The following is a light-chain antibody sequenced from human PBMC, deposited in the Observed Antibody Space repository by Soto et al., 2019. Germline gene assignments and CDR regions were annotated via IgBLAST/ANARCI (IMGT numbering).Light chain of an antibody. J-gene: IGKJ4*02. CDR3: KQTSRFHLT. CDR2: AAS. Sequence: DIQVTQSPSSVSASVGDRVTITCRASQGLVSWLAWYQQKPGKAPKLLIYAASSFQSGVPSRFRGSGSVTDFTLTISSLQHEDFANCYCKQTSRFHLTFGGRTKVEIK. V-gene: IGKV1-12*01. CDR1: QGLVSW.